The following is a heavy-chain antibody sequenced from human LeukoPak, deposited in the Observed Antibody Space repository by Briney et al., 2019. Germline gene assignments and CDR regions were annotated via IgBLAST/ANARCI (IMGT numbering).Heavy chain of an antibody. V-gene: IGHV1-2*02. CDR3: ARDVAYCSSTSCYGAWFDP. J-gene: IGHJ5*02. CDR2: INPNSGGT. CDR1: GYTFTGYY. Sequence: ASVKVSCKASGYTFTGYYMRWVRQAPGQGFEWMGWINPNSGGTNYAQKFQGRVTMTRDTSISTAYMELSRLRSDDTAVYYCARDVAYCSSTSCYGAWFDPWGQGTLVTVSS. D-gene: IGHD2-2*01.